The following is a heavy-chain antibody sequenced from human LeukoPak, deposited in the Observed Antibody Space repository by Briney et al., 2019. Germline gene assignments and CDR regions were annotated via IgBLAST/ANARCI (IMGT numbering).Heavy chain of an antibody. D-gene: IGHD3-16*01. Sequence: GGSLRLSCAASGFTFSSYGMHWVRQAPGKGLEWVGVIWYDGSNKYYADSVKGRFTISRDNSKDTLYLQMNSLRAEDTAVYYCARETDWGNDYWGQGTLVTVSS. V-gene: IGHV3-33*01. J-gene: IGHJ4*02. CDR3: ARETDWGNDY. CDR2: IWYDGSNK. CDR1: GFTFSSYG.